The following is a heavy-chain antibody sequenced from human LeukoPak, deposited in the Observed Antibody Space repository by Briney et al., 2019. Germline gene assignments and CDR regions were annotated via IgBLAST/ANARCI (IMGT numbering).Heavy chain of an antibody. Sequence: SETLSLTCTVSGGSISSSSYYWGWIRQPPGKGLEWIGSIYCSGSTYYNPSLKSRVTISVDTSKNQFSLKLSSVTAADTAVYYCARALSAGIGRGRIGSFDYWGQGTLVTVSS. V-gene: IGHV4-39*07. CDR1: GGSISSSSYY. D-gene: IGHD1-26*01. CDR3: ARALSAGIGRGRIGSFDY. CDR2: IYCSGST. J-gene: IGHJ4*02.